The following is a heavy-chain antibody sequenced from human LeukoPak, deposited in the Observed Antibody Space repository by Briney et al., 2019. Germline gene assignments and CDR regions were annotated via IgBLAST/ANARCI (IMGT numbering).Heavy chain of an antibody. CDR1: GYTFTGYY. V-gene: IGHV1-2*02. CDR2: INRNSGGT. D-gene: IGHD3-22*01. CDR3: ARYYDSSGVDY. J-gene: IGHJ4*02. Sequence: ASVKVSCKASGYTFTGYYMHWGRQATGQGLEWMRWINRNSGGTNYAKKFQGRVKMTRDTYISTAYMELSRLRSDDTAVYYCARYYDSSGVDYWGQGTLVTVSS.